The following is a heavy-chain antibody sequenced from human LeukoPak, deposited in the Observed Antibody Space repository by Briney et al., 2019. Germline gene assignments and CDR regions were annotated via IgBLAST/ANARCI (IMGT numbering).Heavy chain of an antibody. J-gene: IGHJ4*02. V-gene: IGHV3-7*01. CDR2: IKQDGSEK. D-gene: IGHD3-22*01. CDR1: GFTFSSYW. CDR3: ARQYSYDSSGYTGGDY. Sequence: GGSLRLSCAASGFTFSSYWMSWVRQAPGKGLEWVANIKQDGSEKYYVDSGKGRFTISRDNAKNSLYLQMNSLRAEDTAVYYCARQYSYDSSGYTGGDYWGQGTLVTVSS.